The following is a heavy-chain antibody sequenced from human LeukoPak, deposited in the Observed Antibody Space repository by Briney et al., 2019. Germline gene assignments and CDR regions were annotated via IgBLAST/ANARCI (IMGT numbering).Heavy chain of an antibody. CDR1: GGSFSGYY. CDR2: INDSGST. Sequence: SETLSLTCAVYGGSFSGYYWSWIRQPPGKGLEWIGEINDSGSTNYNPSLKSRVTISVDTSKNQFSLKLSSVTAADTAVYYRARGRYYDFWSGYYRGHFDYWGQGTLVTVSS. J-gene: IGHJ4*02. D-gene: IGHD3-3*01. V-gene: IGHV4-34*01. CDR3: ARGRYYDFWSGYYRGHFDY.